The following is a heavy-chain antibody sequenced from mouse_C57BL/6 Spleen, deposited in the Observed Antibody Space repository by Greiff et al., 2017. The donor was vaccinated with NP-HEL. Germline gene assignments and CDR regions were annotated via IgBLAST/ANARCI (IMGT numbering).Heavy chain of an antibody. CDR2: IWGDGST. CDR3: AKERSYDVGYVGYAMDY. J-gene: IGHJ4*01. V-gene: IGHV2-3*01. Sequence: VQVVESGPGLVPPSQSLSITCTVSGFSLISYGVSWVRQPPGKGLEWLGVIWGDGSTNYHSALTSRLSISTDNYKSQVFLKLSSLRTDDTATYYCAKERSYDVGYVGYAMDYWGQGTSVTVST. CDR1: GFSLISYG. D-gene: IGHD2-3*01.